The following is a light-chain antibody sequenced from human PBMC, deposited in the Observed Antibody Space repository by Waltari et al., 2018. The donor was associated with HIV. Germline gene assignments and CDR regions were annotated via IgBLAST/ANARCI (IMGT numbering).Light chain of an antibody. Sequence: QSALTQPPSASGSPGQSVTISCTGTSRDVGGYNYVSWYQQHPGKAPKLLIAEVSKRPSGVPDRCSGSKSGNTASLTVSGLHAEDEADYYCSSYAGSINVLFGGGTKLAVL. J-gene: IGLJ2*01. V-gene: IGLV2-8*01. CDR2: EVS. CDR3: SSYAGSINVL. CDR1: SRDVGGYNY.